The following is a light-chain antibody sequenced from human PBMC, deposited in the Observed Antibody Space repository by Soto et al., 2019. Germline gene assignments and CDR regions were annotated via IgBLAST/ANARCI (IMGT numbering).Light chain of an antibody. J-gene: IGKJ1*01. CDR3: QQYNSFSWT. CDR2: KVS. CDR1: QSITTW. V-gene: IGKV1-5*03. Sequence: DIQLTQSPSTLSASVGDTVTITCRASQSITTWLAWYQQKPGKAPKALIYKVSTLYSGVPSRFSGSGSGTEFTLTITSLQPDGFATYYCQQYNSFSWTFGQGTKVEVK.